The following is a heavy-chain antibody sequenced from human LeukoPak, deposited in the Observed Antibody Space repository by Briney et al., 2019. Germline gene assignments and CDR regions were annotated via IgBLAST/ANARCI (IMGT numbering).Heavy chain of an antibody. CDR3: ARARDFVVVPAASHFDY. Sequence: SQTLSLTCTVSGGSISSGGYYWSWIRQHPGKGLEWIGYIYYSGSTYYNPSLKSRVTISVDTSKNQFSLKLSSVTAADTAVYYCARARDFVVVPAASHFDYWGQGTLVTVSS. CDR2: IYYSGST. J-gene: IGHJ4*02. CDR1: GGSISSGGYY. D-gene: IGHD2-2*01. V-gene: IGHV4-31*03.